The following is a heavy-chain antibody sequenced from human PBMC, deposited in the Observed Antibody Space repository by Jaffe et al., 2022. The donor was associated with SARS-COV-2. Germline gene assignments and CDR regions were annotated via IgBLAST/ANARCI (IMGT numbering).Heavy chain of an antibody. J-gene: IGHJ5*02. CDR1: GGSFSGYY. CDR3: ARGGMVRGARFDP. D-gene: IGHD3-10*01. Sequence: QVQLQQWGAGLLKPSETLSLTCAVYGGSFSGYYWSWIRQPPGKGLEWIGEINHSGSTNYNPSLKSRVTISVDTSKNQFSLKLSSVTAADTAVYYCARGGMVRGARFDPWGQGTLVTVSS. CDR2: INHSGST. V-gene: IGHV4-34*01.